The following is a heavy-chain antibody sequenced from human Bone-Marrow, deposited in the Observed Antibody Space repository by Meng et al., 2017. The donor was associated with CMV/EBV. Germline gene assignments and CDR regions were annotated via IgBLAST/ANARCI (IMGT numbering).Heavy chain of an antibody. V-gene: IGHV1-2*02. J-gene: IGHJ4*01. D-gene: IGHD3-3*01. Sequence: ASVKVSCKASGYTFTGYYIHWVRQAPGQGLEWMGWINPNSGGTSYAQKFQGRVTMTRDTSISTAYMELSRLRSDDTAVYYCARDPSLRRFLEWLLDYWGHGTLVTVSS. CDR2: INPNSGGT. CDR3: ARDPSLRRFLEWLLDY. CDR1: GYTFTGYY.